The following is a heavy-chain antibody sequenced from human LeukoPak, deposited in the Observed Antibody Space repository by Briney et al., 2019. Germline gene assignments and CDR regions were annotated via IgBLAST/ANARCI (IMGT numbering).Heavy chain of an antibody. D-gene: IGHD4-23*01. V-gene: IGHV3-23*01. CDR2: ISGSGGGT. CDR1: GFTFSNYA. Sequence: GGSLKLSCAASGFTFSNYAMNWVRQAPGKGLEWVSAISGSGGGTFYADSVKGRFTISRDNSKNTLYLQMNSLRAEDTAVYYCARRAVVTPGDYYYYGMDVWGQGTTVTVSS. CDR3: ARRAVVTPGDYYYYGMDV. J-gene: IGHJ6*02.